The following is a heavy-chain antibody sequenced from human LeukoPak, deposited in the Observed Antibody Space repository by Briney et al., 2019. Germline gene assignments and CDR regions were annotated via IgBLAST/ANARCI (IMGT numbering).Heavy chain of an antibody. Sequence: SETLSLTCTVSGGSISSYYWSWIRQPAGKGLEWIGRIYTSGSTNYNPSLKSRVTMSVDTSKNQFSLKLSSVTAADTAVYYCAGGIPMVRGVEVSFDIWGQGTMVTVSS. CDR3: AGGIPMVRGVEVSFDI. V-gene: IGHV4-4*07. CDR1: GGSISSYY. J-gene: IGHJ3*02. CDR2: IYTSGST. D-gene: IGHD3-10*01.